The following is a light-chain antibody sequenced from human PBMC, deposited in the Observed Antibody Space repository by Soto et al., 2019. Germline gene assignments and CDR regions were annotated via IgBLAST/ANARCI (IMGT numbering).Light chain of an antibody. Sequence: EIVMTQSPDTLSLSPGEGATLSCRVSQSIRSNLAWYQQRPGQAPRLLMYGASTRADGIPARFTGSGSGTEFTLTISSLQPDDFATYYCQQYNSYWTFGQGTKVDIK. V-gene: IGKV3-15*01. CDR1: QSIRSN. J-gene: IGKJ1*01. CDR3: QQYNSYWT. CDR2: GAS.